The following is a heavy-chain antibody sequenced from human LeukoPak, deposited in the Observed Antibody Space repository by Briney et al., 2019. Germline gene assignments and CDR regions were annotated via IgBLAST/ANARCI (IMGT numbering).Heavy chain of an antibody. D-gene: IGHD3-22*01. V-gene: IGHV4-39*07. CDR3: ARDHYYDSSGSRYWYFDL. Sequence: SETLSLTCTVSGGSISSSSYYWGWIRQPPGKGLEWIGSIYYSGSTYYNPSLKSRVTISVDTSKNQFSLKLSSVTAADTAVYYCARDHYYDSSGSRYWYFDLWGRGTLVTVSS. CDR1: GGSISSSSYY. CDR2: IYYSGST. J-gene: IGHJ2*01.